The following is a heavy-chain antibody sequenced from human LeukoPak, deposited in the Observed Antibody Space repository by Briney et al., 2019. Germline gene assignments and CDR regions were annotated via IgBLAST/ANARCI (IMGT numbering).Heavy chain of an antibody. CDR2: ISDDGSNK. D-gene: IGHD3-10*01. CDR3: AKDRGNYYGSGSYYYYYNMDV. Sequence: GGSLRLSCAVSGFTFSSYGMHWVRQAPGKGLEWVAVISDDGSNKYYAESVKGRFTISRDNSKNTLYLQMNSLRAEDTAVYYCAKDRGNYYGSGSYYYYYNMDVWGKGTTVTVSS. V-gene: IGHV3-30*18. J-gene: IGHJ6*03. CDR1: GFTFSSYG.